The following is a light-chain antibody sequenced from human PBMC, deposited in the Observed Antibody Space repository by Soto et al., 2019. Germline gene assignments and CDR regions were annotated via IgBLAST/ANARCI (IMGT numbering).Light chain of an antibody. Sequence: LTQSACTLSLSPGDSATLSCRASQSVXNDYVAWFQQNPGQTPRLLXDSVSSSANGIPDSFSGSGSGTDFTRTISRLEPDDCDNYYWQQSYKPTLTFGGGTKVDIK. CDR2: SVS. CDR1: QSVXNDY. V-gene: IGKV3-20*01. CDR3: QQSYKPTLT. J-gene: IGKJ4*01.